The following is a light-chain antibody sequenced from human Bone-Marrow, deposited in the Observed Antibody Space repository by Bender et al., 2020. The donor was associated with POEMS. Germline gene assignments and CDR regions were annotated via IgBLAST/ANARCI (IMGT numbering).Light chain of an antibody. Sequence: QSALTQPASVSGSPGQSITISCSGTSSDVGGYNYVSWYQQHPGKAPKLMIYDVTHRPSGVSHRFSASKSGNTASLTISGLQAEDEADYYCCSYAGTSSLVFGGGTKLTVL. CDR2: DVT. J-gene: IGLJ2*01. CDR1: SSDVGGYNY. CDR3: CSYAGTSSLV. V-gene: IGLV2-14*03.